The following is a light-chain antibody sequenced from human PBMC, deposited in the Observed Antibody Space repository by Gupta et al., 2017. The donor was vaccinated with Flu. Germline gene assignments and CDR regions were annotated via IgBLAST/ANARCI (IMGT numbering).Light chain of an antibody. CDR3: QQYGGSPPYS. CDR1: QTVSRNY. J-gene: IGKJ2*03. Sequence: PGARATLSCRTSQTVSRNYLAWYQQKPGQAPRLLIYGASSRATGIPDRFSGSGSGTDFTLTISRLEPEDLAVYYCQQYGGSPPYSFGQGTKVEI. CDR2: GAS. V-gene: IGKV3-20*01.